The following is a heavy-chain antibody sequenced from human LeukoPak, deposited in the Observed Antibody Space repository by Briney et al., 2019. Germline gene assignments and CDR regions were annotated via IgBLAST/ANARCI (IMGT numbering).Heavy chain of an antibody. D-gene: IGHD3-22*01. V-gene: IGHV4-59*01. CDR1: GGSISGYY. CDR2: ISYSGST. CDR3: ARGFYCDSSGYRFFPLYYYYYMDV. J-gene: IGHJ6*03. Sequence: SETLSLTCIVSGGSISGYYWSWIRQPPGKGLEWIGYISYSGSTNYNPSLKSRVTISVDTSKNQFSLKLSSVTAADTAVYYCARGFYCDSSGYRFFPLYYYYYMDVWGKGTTVTVSS.